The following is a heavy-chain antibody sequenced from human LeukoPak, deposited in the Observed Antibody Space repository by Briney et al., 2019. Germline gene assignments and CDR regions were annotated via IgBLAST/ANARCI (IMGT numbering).Heavy chain of an antibody. CDR1: GFTVSSNE. J-gene: IGHJ4*02. V-gene: IGHV3-38-3*01. CDR3: ARDNTYCSGSRCYDRFDY. CDR2: ISGGST. Sequence: PGGSLRLSCAASGFTVSSNEMSWVRQAPGKGLEWVSSISGGSTYYADSRKGRFTISRDNSKNTLHLQMNSLTAEDTAVYYCARDNTYCSGSRCYDRFDYWGQGTLVTVSS. D-gene: IGHD2-15*01.